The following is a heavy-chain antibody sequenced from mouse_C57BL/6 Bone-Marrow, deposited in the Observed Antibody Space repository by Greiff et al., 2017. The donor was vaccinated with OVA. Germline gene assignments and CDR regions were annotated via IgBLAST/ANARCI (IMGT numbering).Heavy chain of an antibody. CDR1: GFTFSSYG. CDR2: ISSGGSYT. D-gene: IGHD1-1*01. V-gene: IGHV5-6*01. CDR3: ARPITTVVATGAMDY. Sequence: EVKLVESGGDLVKPGGSLKLSCAASGFTFSSYGMSWVRQTPDKRLEWVATISSGGSYTYYPDSVKGRFPISRDNAKNTLYLQMRSLNSEDTAMYYCARPITTVVATGAMDYWGQGTSVTVSS. J-gene: IGHJ4*01.